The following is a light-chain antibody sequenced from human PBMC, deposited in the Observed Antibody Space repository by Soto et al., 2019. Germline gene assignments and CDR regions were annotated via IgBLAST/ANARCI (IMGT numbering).Light chain of an antibody. CDR2: AAS. J-gene: IGKJ2*01. CDR1: QGISNW. Sequence: DIQMTQSPSSVSASVGDSVSITCRASQGISNWLAWYQQKPGKAPELLIYAASRLQNGVPSRFSGSGSGTDFTLTISSLQHEDVATYYCQQADNFPFTFGRGPKLEIK. CDR3: QQADNFPFT. V-gene: IGKV1-12*01.